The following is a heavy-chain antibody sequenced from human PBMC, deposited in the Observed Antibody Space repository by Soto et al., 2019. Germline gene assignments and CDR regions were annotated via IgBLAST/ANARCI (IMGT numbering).Heavy chain of an antibody. CDR2: ISAYNANT. D-gene: IGHD1-26*01. J-gene: IGHJ4*02. CDR3: ARDRLGATGDY. V-gene: IGHV1-18*01. CDR1: GYTFTSYG. Sequence: ASVKVSCKASGYTFTSYGISWVRQAPGQGLEWMGWISAYNANTNYAQKLQGRVTMTTDTSTSTSYMDLRSLRSDDTAVYFCARDRLGATGDYWGQGTLVTVSS.